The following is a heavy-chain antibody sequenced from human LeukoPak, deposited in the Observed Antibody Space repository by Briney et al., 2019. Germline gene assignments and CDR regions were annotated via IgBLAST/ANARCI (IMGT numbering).Heavy chain of an antibody. V-gene: IGHV3-30*04. Sequence: GGSLRLSCAASGFTFSSYAMHWVRQAPGKGLEWVAVISYDGSNKYYADSVKGRSTISRDNSKNTLYLQMNSLRAEDTAVYYCAKDIVVVPAAIDYYYYYGMDVWGQGTTVTVSS. CDR2: ISYDGSNK. D-gene: IGHD2-2*01. CDR1: GFTFSSYA. J-gene: IGHJ6*02. CDR3: AKDIVVVPAAIDYYYYYGMDV.